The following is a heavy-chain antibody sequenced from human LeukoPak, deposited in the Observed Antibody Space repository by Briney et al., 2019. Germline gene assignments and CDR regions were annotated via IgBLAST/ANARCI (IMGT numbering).Heavy chain of an antibody. D-gene: IGHD3-22*01. J-gene: IGHJ4*02. V-gene: IGHV4-31*03. Sequence: SETLSLTCTVSGGSISYYYWTWIRQHPGKGLEWIGYIYYSGSTFYNPSFKSRVTISLDTPKNQFSLKLNSVTAADTAVFYCARGHFDSSGYMKFEYWGQGTLVTVSS. CDR2: IYYSGST. CDR3: ARGHFDSSGYMKFEY. CDR1: GGSISYYY.